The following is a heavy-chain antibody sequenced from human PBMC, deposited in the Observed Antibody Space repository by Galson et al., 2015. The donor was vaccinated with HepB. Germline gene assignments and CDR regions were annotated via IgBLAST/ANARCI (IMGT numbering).Heavy chain of an antibody. V-gene: IGHV2-5*02. J-gene: IGHJ6*02. CDR1: GFSLSTSGVG. CDR2: IYWDDDK. Sequence: PALVKPTQTLTLTCTFSGFSLSTSGVGVGWIRQPPGKALEWLALIYWDDDKRYSPSLKSRLTITKDTSKNQVVLTMTNMDPVDTATYYCAHSSAPGGWYDICYYYGMDVWGQGTTVTVSS. CDR3: AHSSAPGGWYDICYYYGMDV. D-gene: IGHD6-19*01.